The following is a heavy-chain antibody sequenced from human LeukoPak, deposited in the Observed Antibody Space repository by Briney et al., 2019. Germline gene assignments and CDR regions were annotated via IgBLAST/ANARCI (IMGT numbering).Heavy chain of an antibody. V-gene: IGHV3-21*01. CDR3: ARDRMVGATTHFDY. J-gene: IGHJ4*02. Sequence: GGSLRLSCAASGFTFSNAWMSWVRQAPGKGLEWVSSISSSSSYIYYADSVKGRFTISRDNAKNSLYLQMNSLRAEDTAVYYCARDRMVGATTHFDYWGQGTLVTVSS. D-gene: IGHD1-26*01. CDR2: ISSSSSYI. CDR1: GFTFSNAW.